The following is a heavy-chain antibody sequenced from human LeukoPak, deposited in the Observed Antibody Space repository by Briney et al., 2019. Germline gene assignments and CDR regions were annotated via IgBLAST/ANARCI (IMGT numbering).Heavy chain of an antibody. Sequence: ASVKVSCKASGYTFTGYYMHWVRQAPGQGLECMGWINPNSGGTNYAQKFQGRVTMTRDTSISTAYMELSRLRSDDTAVYYCARDTARITIFGVAKYMDVWGKGTTVTVSS. CDR3: ARDTARITIFGVAKYMDV. V-gene: IGHV1-2*02. CDR2: INPNSGGT. J-gene: IGHJ6*03. CDR1: GYTFTGYY. D-gene: IGHD3-3*01.